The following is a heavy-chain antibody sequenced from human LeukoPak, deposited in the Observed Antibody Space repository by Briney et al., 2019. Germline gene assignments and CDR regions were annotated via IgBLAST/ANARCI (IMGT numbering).Heavy chain of an antibody. D-gene: IGHD5-18*01. CDR2: IYYSGST. CDR3: ARRGSLGYSYGLYYFDY. CDR1: GGSISSYY. V-gene: IGHV4-59*08. Sequence: SETLSLTCTVSGGSISSYYWSWIRQPPGKGLGWLGYIYYSGSTNYNPSLKSRVTISVDTSKNQFSLKLSSVTAADTAVYYCARRGSLGYSYGLYYFDYWGQGTLVTVSS. J-gene: IGHJ4*02.